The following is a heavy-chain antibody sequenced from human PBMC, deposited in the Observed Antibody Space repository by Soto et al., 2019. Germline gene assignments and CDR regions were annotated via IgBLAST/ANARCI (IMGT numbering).Heavy chain of an antibody. CDR2: INPNSGDI. CDR3: ERDASQTFTRSWHYDY. Sequence: ASVKVSCKASGYTFTGRYVHWVRKAPGQGLEWMGWINPNSGDIKYAQTFQGRVSMSRDTSLSTAHMELSGLRSDDTAVYYCERDASQTFTRSWHYDYWGQGTLVTVSS. CDR1: GYTFTGRY. D-gene: IGHD3-10*01. V-gene: IGHV1-2*02. J-gene: IGHJ4*02.